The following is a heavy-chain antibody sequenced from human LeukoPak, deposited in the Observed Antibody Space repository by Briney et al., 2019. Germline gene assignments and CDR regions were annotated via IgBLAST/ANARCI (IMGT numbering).Heavy chain of an antibody. CDR3: ARVSSGWYGYYFDY. CDR1: GFTFSSYA. V-gene: IGHV3-30*04. Sequence: GGSLRLSCAASGFTFSSYAMSWVRQAPGKGLEWVAVISYDGSNKYYADSVKGRFTISRDNSKNTLYLQMNSLRAEDTAVYYCARVSSGWYGYYFDYWGQGTLVTVSS. CDR2: ISYDGSNK. D-gene: IGHD6-19*01. J-gene: IGHJ4*02.